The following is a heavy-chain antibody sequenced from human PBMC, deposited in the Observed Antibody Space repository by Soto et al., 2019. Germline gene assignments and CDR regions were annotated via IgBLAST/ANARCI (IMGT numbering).Heavy chain of an antibody. CDR2: ISAYNGNT. J-gene: IGHJ5*02. D-gene: IGHD1-7*01. CDR1: GYTFTSYG. CDR3: ARYHDWNYEAGNWFDP. Sequence: ASVKVSCKASGYTFTSYGISWVRQAPGQGLEWMGWISAYNGNTDYAQKLQGRVTMTTDTSTSTAYMELRSLRSDDTAVYYGARYHDWNYEAGNWFDPWGQGTLVTVSS. V-gene: IGHV1-18*01.